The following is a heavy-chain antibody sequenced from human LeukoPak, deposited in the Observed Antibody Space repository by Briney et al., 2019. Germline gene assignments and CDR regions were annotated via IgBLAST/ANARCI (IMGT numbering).Heavy chain of an antibody. CDR2: IYYSGIT. D-gene: IGHD6-13*01. CDR3: ARVQYSSSWYGMDV. V-gene: IGHV4-59*08. J-gene: IGHJ6*02. Sequence: SETLSLTCTVSGGSISTYYWTWIRQPPGKGLEWIGFIYYSGITKYNPSLESRVTMSLDASKNQFSLKLDSLTAADTAVYYCARVQYSSSWYGMDVWGQGTTVTVSS. CDR1: GGSISTYY.